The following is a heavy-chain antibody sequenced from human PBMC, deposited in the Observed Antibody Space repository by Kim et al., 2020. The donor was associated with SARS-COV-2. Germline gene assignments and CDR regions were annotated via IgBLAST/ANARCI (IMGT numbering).Heavy chain of an antibody. CDR2: IKEDGSEK. CDR3: ARAYFSLPTAPNPPDF. Sequence: GGSLRLSCAASGFTFGSFWMNWVRQTPGKGLEWVANIKEDGSEKNYVDSVRGRFTISRDNAKNSLFLQLTGLRDEDTALYYCARAYFSLPTAPNPPDFWGRGTLVTVAS. D-gene: IGHD2-21*02. J-gene: IGHJ4*02. CDR1: GFTFGSFW. V-gene: IGHV3-7*05.